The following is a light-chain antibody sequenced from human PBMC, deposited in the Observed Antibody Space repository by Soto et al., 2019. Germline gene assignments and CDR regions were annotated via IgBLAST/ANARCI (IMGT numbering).Light chain of an antibody. CDR1: QSVSSDY. J-gene: IGKJ1*01. CDR2: AAS. CDR3: QQYGSSPRT. Sequence: EIVLTQSPGTMYLSPGERATLSCRASQSVSSDYLAWYQPKPGQAPRLLIYAASSRATGIPDRFSGSGSGTDFTLTISRLEPEDFAVYYCQQYGSSPRTFGQGTKVDSK. V-gene: IGKV3-20*01.